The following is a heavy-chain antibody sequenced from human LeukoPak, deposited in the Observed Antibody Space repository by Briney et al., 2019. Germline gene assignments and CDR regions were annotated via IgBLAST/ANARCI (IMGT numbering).Heavy chain of an antibody. CDR3: AKDTGGNGAYFYAMDV. Sequence: PGRSLRLSCVGSGFAFHNYAMHWVRRPPGKGLEWVSAINWNSETKAYADSVKGRFTISRDRARNSLYLQMDSLRPEDTALYYCAKDTGGNGAYFYAMDVWGQGTSVTVSS. V-gene: IGHV3-9*01. CDR1: GFAFHNYA. D-gene: IGHD4-23*01. CDR2: INWNSETK. J-gene: IGHJ6*02.